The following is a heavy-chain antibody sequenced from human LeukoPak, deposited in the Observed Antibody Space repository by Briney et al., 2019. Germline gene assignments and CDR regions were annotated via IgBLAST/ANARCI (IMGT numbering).Heavy chain of an antibody. CDR2: ITSDGSST. CDR3: ARDQGIVSSSWNGFDP. Sequence: GGSLTLSCAASGFTFSRYWMHWLRQAPGRGLVWVSRITSDGSSTSYADSVKGRFTISRENAKNTLYLQMNSLRAEDTAVYYCARDQGIVSSSWNGFDPWGQGTLVTVSS. J-gene: IGHJ5*02. D-gene: IGHD6-13*01. CDR1: GFTFSRYW. V-gene: IGHV3-74*01.